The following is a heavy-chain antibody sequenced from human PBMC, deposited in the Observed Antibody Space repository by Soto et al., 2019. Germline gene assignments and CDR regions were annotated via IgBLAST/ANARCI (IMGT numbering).Heavy chain of an antibody. D-gene: IGHD2-2*01. CDR3: ARDPCRSSSCYVMDY. Sequence: QVQLVESGGGVVQPGMSLRLSCAPSGFTFGSFAIHWVRQAPGKGLEWVAVISSDGTNKFYADSVKGRFTISRDNFKNTLYLQMSSLRTEDTAVYYCARDPCRSSSCYVMDYWGQGTRVTVSS. V-gene: IGHV3-30-3*01. CDR1: GFTFGSFA. J-gene: IGHJ4*02. CDR2: ISSDGTNK.